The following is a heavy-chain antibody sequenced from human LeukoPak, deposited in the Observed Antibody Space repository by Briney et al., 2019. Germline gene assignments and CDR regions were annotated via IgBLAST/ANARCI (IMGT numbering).Heavy chain of an antibody. D-gene: IGHD1-7*01. CDR2: ISYDGSNK. V-gene: IGHV3-30*01. CDR1: GFTFSSYA. J-gene: IGHJ4*02. Sequence: PGGSLRLSCAASGFTFSSYAMHWVRQAPGKGLEWVAVISYDGSNKYYADSVKGRFTISRDNSKNTLYLQMNSLRAEDTAVYYCAREATHPNYYYFDYWGQGTLVTVSS. CDR3: AREATHPNYYYFDY.